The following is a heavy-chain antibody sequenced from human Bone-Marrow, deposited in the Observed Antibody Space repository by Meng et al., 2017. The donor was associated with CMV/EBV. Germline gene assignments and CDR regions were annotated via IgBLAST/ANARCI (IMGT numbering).Heavy chain of an antibody. CDR2: IRSKAVGETI. CDR3: SKGGPLGSYFDD. J-gene: IGHJ4*02. Sequence: GESLKISCVASGFRFRSAWMSWVRQAPGKGLEWIGRIRSKAVGETIDYAAPVEGRFTISRDDSKNTLYLQMNSLKIEDTALYYCSKGGPLGSYFDDWGQGALVTVSS. D-gene: IGHD1-26*01. CDR1: GFRFRSAW. V-gene: IGHV3-15*01.